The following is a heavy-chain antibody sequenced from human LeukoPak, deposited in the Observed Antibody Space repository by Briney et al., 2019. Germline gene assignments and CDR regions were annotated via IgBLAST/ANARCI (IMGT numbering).Heavy chain of an antibody. J-gene: IGHJ4*02. CDR1: GFTFSSYA. CDR2: IGGSGGST. V-gene: IGHV3-23*01. Sequence: PGGSLRLSCAAPGFTFSSYAMSWVRQAPGKGLEWVSAIGGSGGSTYYADSVKGRFTISRDNSKNTLYLQMNSLRAEDTAVYYCAKDFGLDDSSGYFDYWGQGTLVTVSS. D-gene: IGHD3-22*01. CDR3: AKDFGLDDSSGYFDY.